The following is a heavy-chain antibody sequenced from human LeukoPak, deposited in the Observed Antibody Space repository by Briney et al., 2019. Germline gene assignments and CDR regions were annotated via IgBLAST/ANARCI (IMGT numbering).Heavy chain of an antibody. J-gene: IGHJ4*02. CDR3: ARASSGWYKVDY. D-gene: IGHD6-19*01. V-gene: IGHV4-39*07. CDR2: IYYSGST. Sequence: SETLSLTCTVSGGSISSSSYYWGWIRQPPGKGLEWIGNIYYSGSTYYNPSLKSRVTISVDTSKNQFSLKLSSVTAADTAVYYCARASSGWYKVDYWGQGTLVTVSS. CDR1: GGSISSSSYY.